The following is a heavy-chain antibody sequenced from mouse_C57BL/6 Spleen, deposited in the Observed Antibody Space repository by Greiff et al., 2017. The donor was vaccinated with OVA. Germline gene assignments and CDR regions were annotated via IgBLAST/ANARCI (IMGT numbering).Heavy chain of an antibody. D-gene: IGHD1-1*01. V-gene: IGHV1-64*01. Sequence: VQLQQPGAELVKPGASVKLSCKASGYTFTSYWMHWVKQRPGQGLEWIGMIHPNSGSTNYNEKFKSKATLTVDKSSSTAYMQRSSLTSEDSAVYYCARELRGYAMDYWGQGTSVTVSS. CDR3: ARELRGYAMDY. CDR1: GYTFTSYW. J-gene: IGHJ4*01. CDR2: IHPNSGST.